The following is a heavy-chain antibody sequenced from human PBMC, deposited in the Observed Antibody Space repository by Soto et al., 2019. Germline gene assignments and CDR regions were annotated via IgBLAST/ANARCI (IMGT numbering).Heavy chain of an antibody. CDR2: ISSSSSYI. D-gene: IGHD2-15*01. V-gene: IGHV3-21*01. Sequence: PGGSLRLSCAASGFTFSSYSMNWVRQAPGKGLEWVSSISSSSSYIYYADSVKGRFTTSRDNAKNSLYLQMNSLRAEDTAVYYCARDFQTVGNYFDYWGQGTLVTVSS. CDR1: GFTFSSYS. J-gene: IGHJ4*02. CDR3: ARDFQTVGNYFDY.